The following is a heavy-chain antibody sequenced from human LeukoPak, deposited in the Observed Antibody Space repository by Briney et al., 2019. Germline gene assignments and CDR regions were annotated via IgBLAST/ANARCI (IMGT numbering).Heavy chain of an antibody. CDR1: GFTFSSYA. CDR3: VKDGGWPRIFDY. J-gene: IGHJ4*02. Sequence: GGSLRLSCAASGFTFSSYAMHWVRQAPGKGLEWVAVISYDGSNNDYAESVKGRFTISRDNSKNTMYVQMNSLRAEDTAVYHCVKDGGWPRIFDYWGQGTLVTVSS. CDR2: ISYDGSNN. V-gene: IGHV3-30-3*01. D-gene: IGHD6-19*01.